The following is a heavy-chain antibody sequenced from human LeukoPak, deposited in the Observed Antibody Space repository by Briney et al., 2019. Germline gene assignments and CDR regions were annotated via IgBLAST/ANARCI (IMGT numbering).Heavy chain of an antibody. J-gene: IGHJ4*02. Sequence: PGGSLRLSCAASGFTFSSYGMGWVRQAPGKGLEWVSATSGSADSTHYADSVRGRFTISRDNSKSISYLQMNILRAEDTALYYCAKVADVYSVYYFDSWGPGTLVTVSS. V-gene: IGHV3-23*01. CDR3: AKVADVYSVYYFDS. CDR2: TSGSADST. CDR1: GFTFSSYG. D-gene: IGHD2-21*01.